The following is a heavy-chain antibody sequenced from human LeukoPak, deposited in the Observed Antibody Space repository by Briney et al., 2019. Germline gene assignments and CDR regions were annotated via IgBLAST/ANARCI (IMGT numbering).Heavy chain of an antibody. CDR3: VRDLSGTSTH. CDR1: GFTFNNYA. CDR2: VNGGGGDT. Sequence: PGGSLRLSCAASGFTFNNYAMSWVRQTPGKGLEWVSAVNGGGGDTYYTDSVKGRFTIPRDNSGNTLFLRMSSLRGEDTAVYYCVRDLSGTSTHWGQGTLVTVSS. D-gene: IGHD3-9*01. J-gene: IGHJ4*02. V-gene: IGHV3-23*01.